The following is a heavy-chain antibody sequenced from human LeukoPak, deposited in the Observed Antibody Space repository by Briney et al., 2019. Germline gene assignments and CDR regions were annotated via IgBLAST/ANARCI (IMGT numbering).Heavy chain of an antibody. D-gene: IGHD3-9*01. Sequence: GGSLRLSCAVSGFTFNSYWMTWVRQAPGKGLEWVANIKEDGSEKYYVDSVKGRFTISRDNAKNSLYLQMNSLRAEDTAVYYCARCVRYFDWLLTPKPHYYMDVWGKGTTVTVSS. CDR3: ARCVRYFDWLLTPKPHYYMDV. V-gene: IGHV3-7*01. CDR2: IKEDGSEK. J-gene: IGHJ6*03. CDR1: GFTFNSYW.